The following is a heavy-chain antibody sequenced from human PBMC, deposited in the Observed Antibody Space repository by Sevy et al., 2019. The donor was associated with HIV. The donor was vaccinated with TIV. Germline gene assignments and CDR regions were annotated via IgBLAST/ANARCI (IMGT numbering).Heavy chain of an antibody. V-gene: IGHV4-59*01. CDR1: GGSISPYY. CDR2: VYYTGRT. J-gene: IGHJ4*02. Sequence: SETLSLTCTVSGGSISPYYWSWIRQPPGKGLEWIGYVYYTGRTSYNTPLESRVTISVDTPKNQFSLRLTSATAADTAVYYCARDDGLAPGSTFDYWGQGMLVTVSS. CDR3: ARDDGLAPGSTFDY. D-gene: IGHD3-9*01.